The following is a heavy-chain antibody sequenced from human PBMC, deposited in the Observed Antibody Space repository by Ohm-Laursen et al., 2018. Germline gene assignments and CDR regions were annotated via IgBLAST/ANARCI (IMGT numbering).Heavy chain of an antibody. CDR1: GFTFDNYA. D-gene: IGHD5-18*01. V-gene: IGHV3-48*01. CDR3: ARDLGHSYGYGY. J-gene: IGHJ4*02. CDR2: ISSLSSTI. Sequence: SLRLSCAASGFTFDNYAMHWVRQAPGKGLEWVSYISSLSSTIFYADSVKGRFTISRDNAKNALYLQMNSLRAEDMAVYYCARDLGHSYGYGYWGQGTLVTVSS.